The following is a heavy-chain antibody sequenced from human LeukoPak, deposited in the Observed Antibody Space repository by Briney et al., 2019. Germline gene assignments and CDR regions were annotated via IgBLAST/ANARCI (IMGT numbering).Heavy chain of an antibody. CDR3: ARGAPARVTTFTY. CDR1: GFTFSSYW. D-gene: IGHD4-11*01. J-gene: IGHJ4*02. V-gene: IGHV3-7*01. Sequence: GGSLRLSCAASGFTFSSYWMSWVRQAPGKGLEWVANIKQDGSEEYYVDSVKGRFTISRDNAKNSLFLQMNSLRAEDTAVYYCARGAPARVTTFTYWGQGTLVTVSS. CDR2: IKQDGSEE.